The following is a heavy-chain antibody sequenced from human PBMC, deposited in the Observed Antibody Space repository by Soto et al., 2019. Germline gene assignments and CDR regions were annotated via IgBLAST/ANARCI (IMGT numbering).Heavy chain of an antibody. J-gene: IGHJ4*02. V-gene: IGHV4-59*01. Sequence: SETLSLTCTVSGGSISSYYWSWIRQPPGKGLEWIGYVYYGGSTNYNPSLKSRVTMSVDTSKNQFSLKLSSVTAADTAVYYCARGGLQSLYYFDYWGQGTLVTVSS. CDR3: ARGGLQSLYYFDY. CDR1: GGSISSYY. CDR2: VYYGGST. D-gene: IGHD4-4*01.